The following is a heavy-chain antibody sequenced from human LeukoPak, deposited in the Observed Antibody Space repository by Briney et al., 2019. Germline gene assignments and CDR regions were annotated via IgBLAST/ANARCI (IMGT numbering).Heavy chain of an antibody. Sequence: PGGSLRLSCAASGFTFSSYAMNWVRQAPGKGLEWVSAISGSGGSTYYADSVKGRFTISRDNSKNTLYLQMNSLSAEDTAVYSCAKTSRGAVTGTADYWGQGTLVTVSS. V-gene: IGHV3-23*01. CDR3: AKTSRGAVTGTADY. D-gene: IGHD6-19*01. J-gene: IGHJ4*02. CDR2: ISGSGGST. CDR1: GFTFSSYA.